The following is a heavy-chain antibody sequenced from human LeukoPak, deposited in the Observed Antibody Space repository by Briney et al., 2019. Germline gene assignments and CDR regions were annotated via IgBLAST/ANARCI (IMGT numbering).Heavy chain of an antibody. CDR1: GGTFSSYA. V-gene: IGHV1-69*04. Sequence: ASVKVSCKASGGTFSSYAISWVRQAPGQGLEWMGRIIPILGIANYAQKFQGRVTMTDDTSTDTAYMELSSLRSEDTAVYYCVGDYYDSSGYYCFDYWGQGTLVTVSS. D-gene: IGHD3-22*01. J-gene: IGHJ4*02. CDR2: IIPILGIA. CDR3: VGDYYDSSGYYCFDY.